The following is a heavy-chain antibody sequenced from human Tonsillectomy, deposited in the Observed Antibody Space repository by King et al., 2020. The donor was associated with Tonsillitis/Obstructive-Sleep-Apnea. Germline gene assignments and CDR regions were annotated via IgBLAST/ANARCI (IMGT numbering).Heavy chain of an antibody. D-gene: IGHD3-16*01. Sequence: QLQESGPGLVKPSETLSLTCTVSGGSISSSSYYWGWIRQPPGKGLEWIGSIYYSGSTYYNPSLKSRVTISVDTSKNQFSLKLSSVTAADTAVYYCFGVNYYYYYMDVWGKGTTVTVSS. CDR1: GGSISSSSYY. CDR3: FGVNYYYYYMDV. V-gene: IGHV4-39*01. CDR2: IYYSGST. J-gene: IGHJ6*03.